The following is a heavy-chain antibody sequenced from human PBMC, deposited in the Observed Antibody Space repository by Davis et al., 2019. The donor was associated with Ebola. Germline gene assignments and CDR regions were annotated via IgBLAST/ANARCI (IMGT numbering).Heavy chain of an antibody. CDR1: GFTFDDYA. Sequence: GESLKISCAASGFTFDDYAMQWVRQVPGKGLEWVSLITWDGGTTHYEDSFKGRFIISRDNNENALHLQINSLRIEDTALYHCVREGRTAGTLLDFWGPGTQVTVSA. V-gene: IGHV3-43*01. D-gene: IGHD6-13*01. CDR2: ITWDGGTT. CDR3: VREGRTAGTLLDF. J-gene: IGHJ4*02.